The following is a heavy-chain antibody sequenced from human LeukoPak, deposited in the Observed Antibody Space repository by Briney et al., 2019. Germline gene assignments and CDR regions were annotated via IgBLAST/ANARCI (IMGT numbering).Heavy chain of an antibody. CDR2: IYPGDSDT. V-gene: IGHV5-51*01. D-gene: IGHD2-15*01. CDR1: GYSFTNYW. CDR3: ARSYCSGGTCGFDY. Sequence: GEPLKISCKGSGYSFTNYWIGWVRQMPGKGLEWMGIIYPGDSDTRYSPSFQGQVTISADKSISTAYLQWSSLEASDTAIYYCARSYCSGGTCGFDYWGQGNLVTVPS. J-gene: IGHJ4*02.